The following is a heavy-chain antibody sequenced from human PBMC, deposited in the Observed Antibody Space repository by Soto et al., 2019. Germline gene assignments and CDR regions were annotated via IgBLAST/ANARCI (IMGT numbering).Heavy chain of an antibody. Sequence: EVQLVESGGGLVKPVGSLRLSCAASGFTFSSYSMNWVRQAPGKGLEWVSSISSSSSYIYYADSVKGRFTISRDNAKNSLYLQMNSLRAEDTAVYYCARDGADILTGYYYYYGMDVWGQGTTVTVSS. J-gene: IGHJ6*02. CDR2: ISSSSSYI. V-gene: IGHV3-21*01. CDR3: ARDGADILTGYYYYYGMDV. D-gene: IGHD3-9*01. CDR1: GFTFSSYS.